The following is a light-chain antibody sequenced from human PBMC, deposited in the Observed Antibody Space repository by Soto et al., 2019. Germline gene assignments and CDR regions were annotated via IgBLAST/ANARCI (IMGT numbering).Light chain of an antibody. CDR2: GAS. CDR1: QSFNIF. J-gene: IGKJ3*01. CDR3: QQSFSAPGT. Sequence: DIQMTQSPSSLSASIGDRVTITCRASQSFNIFLNWYQQTPGKAPKLLIYGASSLQSGVPSRFSCTRSGTDFTLLISKLQPEDLGTYSYQQSFSAPGTFGPGTKVDI. V-gene: IGKV1-39*01.